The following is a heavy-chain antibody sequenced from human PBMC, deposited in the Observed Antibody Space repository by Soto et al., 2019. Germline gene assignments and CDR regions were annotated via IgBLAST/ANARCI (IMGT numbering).Heavy chain of an antibody. CDR1: GFSFNRHW. Sequence: GGSLRLSCAASGFSFNRHWMTWVRQAPGKGLEWVASIKQDGSEEYHVDSVEGRFTISRDNADNSLFLQMNSLRAEDTAVYFCARDPYYYDSHYYYGVDVWGQGTTVTVSS. J-gene: IGHJ6*02. D-gene: IGHD3-22*01. V-gene: IGHV3-7*01. CDR2: IKQDGSEE. CDR3: ARDPYYYDSHYYYGVDV.